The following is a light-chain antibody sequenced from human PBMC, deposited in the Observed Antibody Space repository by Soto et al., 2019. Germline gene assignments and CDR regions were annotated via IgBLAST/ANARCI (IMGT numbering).Light chain of an antibody. CDR3: QQSYSPPFT. Sequence: DIQLTQSPSSLSASVGDRVTITCRASQSSTSYLNWYQQKPGKAPKLLIYAASRLQSGVPSRFSGSGAGTEFTLTISSLQPDDFATYFCQQSYSPPFTCGPGTKVDI. CDR1: QSSTSY. V-gene: IGKV1-39*01. CDR2: AAS. J-gene: IGKJ3*01.